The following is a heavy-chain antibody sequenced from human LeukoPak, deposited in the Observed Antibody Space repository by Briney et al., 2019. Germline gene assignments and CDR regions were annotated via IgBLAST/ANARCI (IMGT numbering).Heavy chain of an antibody. V-gene: IGHV5-51*01. CDR2: IYPGDSDT. Sequence: GESLKISCKGSGYTFTTYWIAWVRQMPGKGLEWMGTIYPGDSDTRYSPSFQGQVTMSADKSISTAYMQWSSLRASDTATYYCARRRGSDLDYWGQGTLVTVSS. J-gene: IGHJ4*02. CDR3: ARRRGSDLDY. CDR1: GYTFTTYW. D-gene: IGHD6-6*01.